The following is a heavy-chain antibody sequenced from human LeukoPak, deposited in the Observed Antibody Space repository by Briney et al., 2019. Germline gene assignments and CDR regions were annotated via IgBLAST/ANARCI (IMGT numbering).Heavy chain of an antibody. Sequence: ASVKVSCKASGYTFTSYYMHWVRQAPGQGLEWMGIINPSGGSTSYAQKFQGRVTMTRDTSTSTVYMELRSLRSDDTAVYYCAREHYYGSGSYLWSDYWGQGTLVTVSS. CDR1: GYTFTSYY. CDR3: AREHYYGSGSYLWSDY. J-gene: IGHJ4*02. CDR2: INPSGGST. D-gene: IGHD3-10*01. V-gene: IGHV1-46*01.